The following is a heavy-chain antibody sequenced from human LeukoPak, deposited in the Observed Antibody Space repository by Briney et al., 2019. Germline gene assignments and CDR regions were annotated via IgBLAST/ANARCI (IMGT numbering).Heavy chain of an antibody. V-gene: IGHV3-30-3*01. J-gene: IGHJ4*02. CDR1: GFTFCSYA. CDR2: ISYDGSNK. Sequence: GRSLRLSCAASGFTFCSYAMHWVRQALGKGLERVAVISYDGSNKYYADSVKGRFTISRDNSKNTLYLQMNSLRAEETAVYYCAKGSYYDSSGWFYFDYWGQGTLVTVSS. D-gene: IGHD3-22*01. CDR3: AKGSYYDSSGWFYFDY.